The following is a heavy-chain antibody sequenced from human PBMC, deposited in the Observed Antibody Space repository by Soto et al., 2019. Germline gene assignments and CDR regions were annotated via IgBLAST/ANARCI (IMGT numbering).Heavy chain of an antibody. CDR1: GGTFSSYA. D-gene: IGHD3-10*01. CDR2: IIPIFGTA. V-gene: IGHV1-69*12. J-gene: IGHJ4*02. Sequence: QVQLVQSGAEVKKPGSSVKVSCKASGGTFSSYAISWVRQAPGQGLEWMGGIIPIFGTANYAQKFQGRVKITADESTSTAYMELSSLRSEDTAVYYCRTVVHHLLRNFAYWGQGTLVTVSS. CDR3: RTVVHHLLRNFAY.